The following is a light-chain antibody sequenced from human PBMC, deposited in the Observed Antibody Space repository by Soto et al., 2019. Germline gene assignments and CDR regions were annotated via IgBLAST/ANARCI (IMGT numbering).Light chain of an antibody. CDR3: QQYITFPYT. CDR2: DAS. Sequence: DIQMTQSPSSLSAPVRDRVTITCRASQTISSWLAWYQQKPGKAPDLLIYDASSLQDGVPSRFSGRGSGTEFTLTISSLQPDDFATYFCQQYITFPYTFGRGTK. CDR1: QTISSW. V-gene: IGKV1-5*01. J-gene: IGKJ2*01.